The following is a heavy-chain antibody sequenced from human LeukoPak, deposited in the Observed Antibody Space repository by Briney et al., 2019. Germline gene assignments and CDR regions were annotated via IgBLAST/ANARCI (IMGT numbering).Heavy chain of an antibody. CDR1: GFTFSSYE. J-gene: IGHJ4*02. V-gene: IGHV3-48*03. CDR3: AKDQIAEAGHLGIIDY. D-gene: IGHD6-19*01. Sequence: GGSLRLSCAASGFTFSSYEMNWVRQAPGKGLEWVSYISSSGSTIYYADSVKGRFTISRDNAKNSLYLQMNSLRAEDTAVYYCAKDQIAEAGHLGIIDYWGQGTLVTVSS. CDR2: ISSSGSTI.